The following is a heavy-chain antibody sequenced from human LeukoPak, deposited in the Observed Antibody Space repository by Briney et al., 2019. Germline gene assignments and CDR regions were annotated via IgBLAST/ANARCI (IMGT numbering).Heavy chain of an antibody. CDR2: IKSKPDGGTT. Sequence: PGGSLRLSCGGSGFIFSNAWMNWVRQAPGKGLEWVGRIKSKPDGGTTDYAAPVKGRFTISRDDSKNTVFLQMNSLKTKDTAVYYCATGGINLDFWGQGTLVTVSS. CDR1: GFIFSNAW. J-gene: IGHJ4*02. V-gene: IGHV3-15*07. CDR3: ATGGINLDF. D-gene: IGHD5-24*01.